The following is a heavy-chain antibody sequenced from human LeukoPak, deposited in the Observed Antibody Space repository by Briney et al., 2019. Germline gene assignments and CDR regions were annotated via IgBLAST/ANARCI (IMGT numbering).Heavy chain of an antibody. D-gene: IGHD1-7*01. J-gene: IGHJ3*02. CDR2: IYYSGST. CDR3: ARFGITGTTGAFDI. Sequence: PSETLSLTCTVSGGSISSSSYYWGWIRQPPGKGLEWIGSIYYSGSTYYNPSLKSRVTISVDTSKNQFSLKLSSVTAADTAVYYCARFGITGTTGAFDIWGQGTMVTVSS. CDR1: GGSISSSSYY. V-gene: IGHV4-39*07.